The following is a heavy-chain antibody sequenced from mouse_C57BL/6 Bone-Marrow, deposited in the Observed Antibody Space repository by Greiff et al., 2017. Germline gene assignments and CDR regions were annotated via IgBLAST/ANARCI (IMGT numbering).Heavy chain of an antibody. CDR3: ARHYGRPYWYFDV. Sequence: QVQLQQPGAELVMPGASVKLSCKASGYTFTSYWMHWVKQRPGQGLEWIGEIDPSDSYTNYNQKFKGKSTLTVDKSSSTAYMQLSSLTSEDSAVYYCARHYGRPYWYFDVWGTGTTVTVSS. V-gene: IGHV1-69*01. CDR2: IDPSDSYT. J-gene: IGHJ1*03. D-gene: IGHD1-1*01. CDR1: GYTFTSYW.